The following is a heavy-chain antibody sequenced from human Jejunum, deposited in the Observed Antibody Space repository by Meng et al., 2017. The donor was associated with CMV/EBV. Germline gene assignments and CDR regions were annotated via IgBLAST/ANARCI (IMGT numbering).Heavy chain of an antibody. CDR3: KAGFGEFDL. Sequence: QVQLVESGGGVVQPGRSLRLSCAASGFTFSSYAMHWVRQAPGKGLEWVTFISYDGSNTYYADSVKGRFTLSRDNSKNTLYLQMNTLRAEDTAVYYCKAGFGEFDLWGRGTLVTVSS. D-gene: IGHD3-10*01. V-gene: IGHV3-30-3*01. CDR1: GFTFSSYA. J-gene: IGHJ2*01. CDR2: ISYDGSNT.